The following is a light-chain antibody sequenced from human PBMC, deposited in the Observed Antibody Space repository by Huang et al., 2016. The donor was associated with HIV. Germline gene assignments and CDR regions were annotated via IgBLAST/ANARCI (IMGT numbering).Light chain of an antibody. V-gene: IGKV3-20*01. CDR3: QQYATSPYT. CDR2: GAS. J-gene: IGKJ2*01. Sequence: EIVLTQSPGTLSLSPGERATLSCRASQSVRSSFLAWYQQRPGQAPRLLIYGASSRATGVPDRFSGSGSGTDFTLTISRLEPEDFAVYYCQQYATSPYTFGQGTKLEIK. CDR1: QSVRSSF.